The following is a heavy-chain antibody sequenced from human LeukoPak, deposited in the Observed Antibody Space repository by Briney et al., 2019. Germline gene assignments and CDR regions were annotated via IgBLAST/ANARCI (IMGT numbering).Heavy chain of an antibody. J-gene: IGHJ5*02. CDR2: IYPGDSDT. V-gene: IGHV5-51*01. D-gene: IGHD6-6*01. CDR3: ARNREYSSSPAGYWFDP. CDR1: GYSFTSYW. Sequence: GVSLKISCKGSGYSFTSYWIGWVRQMPGKGLEWMGIIYPGDSDTRYSPSFQGQVTISADKSISTAYLQWSSLKASDTAMYYCARNREYSSSPAGYWFDPWGQGTRVTVSS.